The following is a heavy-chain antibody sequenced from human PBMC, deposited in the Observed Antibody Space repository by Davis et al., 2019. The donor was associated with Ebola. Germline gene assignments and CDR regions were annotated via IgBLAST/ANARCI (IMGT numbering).Heavy chain of an antibody. CDR3: ARDPARGIAAALFDY. CDR1: GYTFTSYA. D-gene: IGHD6-13*01. V-gene: IGHV1-3*01. Sequence: AASVKVSCKASGYTFTSYAMHWVRQPPGQRLEWMGWINAGNGNTKYSQKFQGRVTITRDTSASTAYMELSSLRSEDTAVYYCARDPARGIAAALFDYWGQGTLVTVSS. CDR2: INAGNGNT. J-gene: IGHJ4*02.